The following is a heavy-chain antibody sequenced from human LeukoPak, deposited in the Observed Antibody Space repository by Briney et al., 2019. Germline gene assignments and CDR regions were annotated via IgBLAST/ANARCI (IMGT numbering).Heavy chain of an antibody. J-gene: IGHJ4*02. CDR1: GFILSNYA. V-gene: IGHV3-23*01. Sequence: GGSLRLSCAASGFILSNYAMAWVRQTPGKGLEWVSAISGSGLRTNYADSARGRFTISRDNSKNTVDLQMDSLRAEDTAIYYCARGWMVKYYFDYWGQGTLVTVSS. D-gene: IGHD6-19*01. CDR2: ISGSGLRT. CDR3: ARGWMVKYYFDY.